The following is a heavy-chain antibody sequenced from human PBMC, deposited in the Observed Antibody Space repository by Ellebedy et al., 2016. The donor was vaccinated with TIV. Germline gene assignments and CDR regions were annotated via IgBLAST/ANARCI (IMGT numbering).Heavy chain of an antibody. CDR2: INHSGIT. Sequence: MPSETLSLTFAVYGGSFSGYYWSWIRRPPGKGLEWSGEINHSGITNYNRSLKSPVSISVDTSKNKFSLKLSSVTAADTAVYYCARGEERVLLWFGEITFHSWGQGTLVTVSS. D-gene: IGHD3-10*01. V-gene: IGHV4-34*01. J-gene: IGHJ4*02. CDR1: GGSFSGYY. CDR3: ARGEERVLLWFGEITFHS.